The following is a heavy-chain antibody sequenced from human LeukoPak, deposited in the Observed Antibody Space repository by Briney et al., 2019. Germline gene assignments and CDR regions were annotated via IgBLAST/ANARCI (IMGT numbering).Heavy chain of an antibody. J-gene: IGHJ4*02. D-gene: IGHD3-22*01. CDR3: ALEPQRLLRYFDY. CDR2: ISGSGGST. Sequence: GGSLRLSCTPSGFTVTDYDMHWVRQAPGKGLEWVSAISGSGGSTYYADSVKGRFTISRDNSKNTLYLQMNSLRAEDTAVYYCALEPQRLLRYFDYWGQGTLVTVSS. V-gene: IGHV3-23*01. CDR1: GFTVTDYD.